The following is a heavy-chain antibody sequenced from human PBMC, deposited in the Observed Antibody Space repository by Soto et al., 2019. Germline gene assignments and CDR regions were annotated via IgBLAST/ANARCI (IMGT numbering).Heavy chain of an antibody. Sequence: PGGSLRLSCAASGFTFSSYGMHWVRQAPGKGLEWVAVISYDGSNKYYADSVKGRFTISRDNSKNTLYLQMNSLRAEDTAVYYCAKLGYCSGGSCYAVDAFDIWGQGTMVTVSS. D-gene: IGHD2-15*01. CDR2: ISYDGSNK. J-gene: IGHJ3*02. CDR1: GFTFSSYG. CDR3: AKLGYCSGGSCYAVDAFDI. V-gene: IGHV3-30*18.